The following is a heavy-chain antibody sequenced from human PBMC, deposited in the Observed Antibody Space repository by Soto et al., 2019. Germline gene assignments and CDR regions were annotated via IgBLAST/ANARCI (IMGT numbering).Heavy chain of an antibody. CDR1: GYTFTSYA. CDR3: AREDFDWLLSTYYCYYMGV. V-gene: IGHV1-3*01. Sequence: ASVKVSCKASGYTFTSYAMHWVRQAPGQRLEWMGWINAGNGNTKYSQKFQGRVTITRDTSASTAYMELSSLRSEDTAVYYCAREDFDWLLSTYYCYYMGVWGKGTTVTVSS. CDR2: INAGNGNT. J-gene: IGHJ6*03. D-gene: IGHD3-9*01.